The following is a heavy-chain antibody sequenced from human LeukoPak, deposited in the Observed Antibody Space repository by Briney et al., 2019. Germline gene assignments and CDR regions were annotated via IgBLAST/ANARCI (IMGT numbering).Heavy chain of an antibody. CDR3: ARGYSNYVYYYYMDV. CDR2: IYYSGST. Sequence: SETLSLTCTVSGGSISSYYWSWIRQPPGKGLEWIGYIYYSGSTNYNPSLKSRVTISVDTSKNQFSLKLSSVTAADTAVYYCARGYSNYVYYYYMDVWGKGTTVTVSS. V-gene: IGHV4-59*08. D-gene: IGHD4-11*01. CDR1: GGSISSYY. J-gene: IGHJ6*03.